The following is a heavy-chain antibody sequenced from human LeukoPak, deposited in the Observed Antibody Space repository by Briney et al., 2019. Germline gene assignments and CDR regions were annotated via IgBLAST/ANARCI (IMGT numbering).Heavy chain of an antibody. CDR1: GYTLTIYD. Sequence: GASVKVSCTASGYTLTIYDINWVRQATGQGLEWMGWMDPNSGNTGYAQRFQGRVTLTRSTSLSEAYMELTSLKFEDTAVYYCASPYGSGHLHDAFDIWGQGTMVTVSS. D-gene: IGHD3-10*01. J-gene: IGHJ3*02. V-gene: IGHV1-8*01. CDR2: MDPNSGNT. CDR3: ASPYGSGHLHDAFDI.